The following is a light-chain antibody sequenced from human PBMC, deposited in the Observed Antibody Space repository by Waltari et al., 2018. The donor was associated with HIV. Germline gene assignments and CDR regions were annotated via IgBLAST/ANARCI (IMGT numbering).Light chain of an antibody. CDR3: CSYAGSSTLI. V-gene: IGLV2-23*02. J-gene: IGLJ2*01. CDR2: EVS. Sequence: QSALTQPASVFGSPGQSITISCTGTSSDVGRYNLVSWYQQNPEKAPKLMIYEVSKRPSGVSNRFSGSKSGNTASLTISGLQAEDEAAYYCCSYAGSSTLIFGGGTKLTVL. CDR1: SSDVGRYNL.